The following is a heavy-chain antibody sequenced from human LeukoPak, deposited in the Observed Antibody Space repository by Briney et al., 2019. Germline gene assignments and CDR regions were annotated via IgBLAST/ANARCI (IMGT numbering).Heavy chain of an antibody. J-gene: IGHJ5*02. V-gene: IGHV3-21*01. Sequence: PGGSLRLSCAASGFTFSSYSMTWVRQAPGKGLEWVSSISSSSSYIYYADSVKGRFTISRDNAKNSLSLQMNSLRAEDTAVYYCARGGHYYDSSGYYFLWRFDPWGQGTLVTVSS. CDR1: GFTFSSYS. D-gene: IGHD3-22*01. CDR3: ARGGHYYDSSGYYFLWRFDP. CDR2: ISSSSSYI.